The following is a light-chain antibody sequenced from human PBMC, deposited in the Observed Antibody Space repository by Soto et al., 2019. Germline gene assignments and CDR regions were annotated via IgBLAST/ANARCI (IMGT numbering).Light chain of an antibody. Sequence: EIVVTQSPGTLSVSPGERATLSCRASQGVSSNYLAWYQQKSGEAPRLLLYGTSSRAAGISDRCSGSGSGTDFTPIISRLEAEDFAVYYCHQYGSSPRTFGQGTKVDIK. CDR2: GTS. CDR3: HQYGSSPRT. V-gene: IGKV3-20*01. CDR1: QGVSSNY. J-gene: IGKJ1*01.